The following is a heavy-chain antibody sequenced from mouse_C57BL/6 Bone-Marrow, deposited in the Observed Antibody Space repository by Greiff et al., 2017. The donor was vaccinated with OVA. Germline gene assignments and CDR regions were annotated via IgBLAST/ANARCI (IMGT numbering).Heavy chain of an antibody. CDR2: INPNNGGT. D-gene: IGHD1-1*01. CDR1: GYTFTDYN. V-gene: IGHV1-22*01. CDR3: GGSLYYYGSSWAMDY. Sequence: VQLQQSGPELVKPGASVKMSCKASGYTFTDYNMHWVKQSHGKSLEWIGYINPNNGGTSYNQKFKGKATLTVNKSSSTAYMELRSLTSEDSAVYYCGGSLYYYGSSWAMDYWGQGTSVTVSS. J-gene: IGHJ4*01.